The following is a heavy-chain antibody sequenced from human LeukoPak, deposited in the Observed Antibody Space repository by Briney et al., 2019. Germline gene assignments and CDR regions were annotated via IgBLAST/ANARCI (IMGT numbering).Heavy chain of an antibody. J-gene: IGHJ4*02. V-gene: IGHV3-43*01. CDR3: ASEVGYRSLGY. Sequence: PGGSLRLSCAASGFTFDDDTMHWVRQTPGRGLEWVSFITWKSHRTYYADSVKGRFTVSRDNSKDSLYLQMNSLRTEDTGLYHCASEVGYRSLGYLGQGTLVTVS. CDR2: ITWKSHRT. CDR1: GFTFDDDT. D-gene: IGHD3-3*01.